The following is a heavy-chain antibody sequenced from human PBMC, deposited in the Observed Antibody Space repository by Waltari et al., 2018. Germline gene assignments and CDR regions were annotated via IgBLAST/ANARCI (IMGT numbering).Heavy chain of an antibody. CDR2: INHSGST. CDR3: ARPKLAYSSSKVWFDP. Sequence: QVQLQQWGAGLLKPSETLSLTCAVYGGSFSGYYWNWIRQPPGKGLEWIGEINHSGSTNYNPSLKSRVTISVDTSKNQFSLKLSSVTAADTAVYYCARPKLAYSSSKVWFDPWGQGTLVTVSS. J-gene: IGHJ5*02. V-gene: IGHV4-34*01. CDR1: GGSFSGYY. D-gene: IGHD6-6*01.